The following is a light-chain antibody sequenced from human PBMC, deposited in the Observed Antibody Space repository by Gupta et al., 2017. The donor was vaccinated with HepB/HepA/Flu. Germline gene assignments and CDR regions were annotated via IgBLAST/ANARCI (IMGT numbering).Light chain of an antibody. CDR1: QGINTS. V-gene: IGKV1-16*01. CDR3: LHYHDYPLT. CDR2: GVS. Sequence: DIQMTQSPSSLSASVGDRVTITCRASQGINTSLGWFQQKPGKAPKSLIYGVSTLQSGIPLRFCSSGSGTDFTLIISSLHPEDSASYYCLHYHDYPLTFGGGTKVEVK. J-gene: IGKJ4*01.